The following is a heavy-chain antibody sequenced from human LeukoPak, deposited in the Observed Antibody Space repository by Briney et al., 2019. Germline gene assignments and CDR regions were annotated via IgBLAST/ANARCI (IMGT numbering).Heavy chain of an antibody. CDR2: IYPGDSDT. J-gene: IGHJ4*02. CDR3: ARPKTLGGYNYEFEF. D-gene: IGHD5-18*01. V-gene: IGHV5-51*01. CDR1: GYIFTSYW. Sequence: GESLKISCKGSGYIFTSYWIGWVRQMPGKGLEWMGIIYPGDSDTRYSPSFQGQVTISADKSISTAYLQWSSLKASDTAIYYCARPKTLGGYNYEFEFWGQGTLVTVSS.